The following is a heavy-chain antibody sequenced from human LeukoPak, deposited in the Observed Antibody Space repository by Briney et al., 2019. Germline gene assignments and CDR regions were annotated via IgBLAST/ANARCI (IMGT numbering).Heavy chain of an antibody. D-gene: IGHD6-19*01. Sequence: EASVKVSCKASGYTFTGYYMHWVRQAPGQGLEWMGWINPNSGDTNYAQKFQRRVTMTRDTSISTAYMELSRLRSDDTAVYYCARDKSGNSGWYSYFDYWGQGTLVTVSS. J-gene: IGHJ4*02. V-gene: IGHV1-2*02. CDR1: GYTFTGYY. CDR2: INPNSGDT. CDR3: ARDKSGNSGWYSYFDY.